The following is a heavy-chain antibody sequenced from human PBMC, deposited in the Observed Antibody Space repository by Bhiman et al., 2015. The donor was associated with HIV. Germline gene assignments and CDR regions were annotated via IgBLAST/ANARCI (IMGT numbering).Heavy chain of an antibody. D-gene: IGHD1-26*01. V-gene: IGHV3-30-3*01. CDR2: ISYDGSNK. CDR3: AREMGGSGXHAYGYYFDY. CDR1: GFTFSSYA. Sequence: QVQLVESGGGVVQPGRSLRLSCAASGFTFSSYAMHWVRQAPGKGLEWVAVISYDGSNKYYADSVKGRFTISRDNSKNTVYLQMNSLRAEDTAVHYCAREMGGSGXHAYGYYFDYWARERWS. J-gene: IGHJ4*02.